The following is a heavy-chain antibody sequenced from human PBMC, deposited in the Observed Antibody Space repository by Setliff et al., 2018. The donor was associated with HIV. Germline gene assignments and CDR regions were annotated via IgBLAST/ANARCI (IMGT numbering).Heavy chain of an antibody. CDR3: ARKDDSSGYVTGFDP. D-gene: IGHD3-22*01. J-gene: IGHJ5*02. CDR2: INAYNGNT. Sequence: ASVKVSCKASGYTFTSYGISWVRQAPGQGLEWMGWINAYNGNTNYAQKLQGRVTMTTDTSTSTAYMELRSLRSDDTAVYYCARKDDSSGYVTGFDPWGQGTLVTVSS. V-gene: IGHV1-18*01. CDR1: GYTFTSYG.